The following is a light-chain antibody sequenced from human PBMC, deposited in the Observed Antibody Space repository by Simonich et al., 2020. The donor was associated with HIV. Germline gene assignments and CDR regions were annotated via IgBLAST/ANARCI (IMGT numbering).Light chain of an antibody. CDR1: QSVLYSSNNQNY. V-gene: IGKV4-1*01. CDR3: QQYYSTPRT. CDR2: WAS. Sequence: DIVMTQSPDSLAVSLGERATLNCKSSQSVLYSSNNQNYLVWYQQKPGQPPKLLIYWASTRESGVPDRFSGSGSGTDFTLTISSLQAEDVAVYYCQQYYSTPRTFGQGTKVEIK. J-gene: IGKJ1*01.